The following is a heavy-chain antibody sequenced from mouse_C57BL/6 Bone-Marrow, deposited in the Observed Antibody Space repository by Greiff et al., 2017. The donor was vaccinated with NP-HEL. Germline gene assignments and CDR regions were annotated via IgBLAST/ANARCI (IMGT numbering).Heavy chain of an antibody. D-gene: IGHD3-1*01. Sequence: DVQLVESGGGLVKPGGSLKLSCAASGFTFSSYAMSWVRQTPEKRLEWVATISDGGSYTYYPDNVKGRFTISRDNAKNNLYLQMSHLKSEDTAMYYCARDRDFLFDYWGQGTTLTVSS. CDR3: ARDRDFLFDY. V-gene: IGHV5-4*01. CDR1: GFTFSSYA. CDR2: ISDGGSYT. J-gene: IGHJ2*01.